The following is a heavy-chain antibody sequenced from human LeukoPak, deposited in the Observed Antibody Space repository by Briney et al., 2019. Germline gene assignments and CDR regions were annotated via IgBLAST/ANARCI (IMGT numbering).Heavy chain of an antibody. CDR3: ARDFVVVADHYYYYGMGV. Sequence: SETLSLTCSVSGASISSHYWSWIRQPPGKGLEWIGYIYYSGSTNYNPSLKSRVTISVDTSKNQFSLKLSSVTAADTAVYYCARDFVVVADHYYYYGMGVWGQGTTVTVSS. CDR1: GASISSHY. CDR2: IYYSGST. V-gene: IGHV4-59*11. J-gene: IGHJ6*02. D-gene: IGHD2-15*01.